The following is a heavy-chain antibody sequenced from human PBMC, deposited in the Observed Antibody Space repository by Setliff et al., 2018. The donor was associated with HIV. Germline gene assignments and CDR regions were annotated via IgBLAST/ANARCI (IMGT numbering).Heavy chain of an antibody. CDR2: IKPDGREK. CDR3: ATYRGYNSGDRWSFFAY. Sequence: LRLSCAASGFTFSTYWMNWVRQAPGKGLQWVANIKPDGREKNYVDSVEGRFTISRDNARNSLFLQMNSLRAEDTAVYYCATYRGYNSGDRWSFFAYWGQGILVTVSS. J-gene: IGHJ4*02. V-gene: IGHV3-7*01. D-gene: IGHD2-15*01. CDR1: GFTFSTYW.